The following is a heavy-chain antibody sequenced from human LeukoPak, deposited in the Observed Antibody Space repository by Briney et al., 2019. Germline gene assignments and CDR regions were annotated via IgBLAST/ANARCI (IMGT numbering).Heavy chain of an antibody. CDR2: INHSGST. D-gene: IGHD2-8*01. Sequence: SQTLSLTCAVYGGSFSGYYWSWIRQPPGKGLEGIGEINHSGSTNYNPSLKSRVTISVDTSKNQFSLKLSSVTAADTAVYYCARGWSYCTNGVCYRLGYYYYYMDVWGKGTTVTVSS. CDR1: GGSFSGYY. CDR3: ARGWSYCTNGVCYRLGYYYYYMDV. V-gene: IGHV4-34*01. J-gene: IGHJ6*03.